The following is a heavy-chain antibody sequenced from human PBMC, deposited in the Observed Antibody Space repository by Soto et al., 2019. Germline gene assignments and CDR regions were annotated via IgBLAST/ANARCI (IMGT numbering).Heavy chain of an antibody. Sequence: QVQLQESGPGLVKTSQTLSLTCTVSGGSISTVDYWWSWIRQSPDMGLEWIGHIYDGGRTYNNPSLESRVTMSVDTSKSQLSLTLSSVSAADTAVYYCARGPSGDKVDSWGQGTLVTVSS. J-gene: IGHJ4*02. V-gene: IGHV4-30-4*01. CDR3: ARGPSGDKVDS. CDR1: GGSISTVDYW. D-gene: IGHD7-27*01. CDR2: IYDGGRT.